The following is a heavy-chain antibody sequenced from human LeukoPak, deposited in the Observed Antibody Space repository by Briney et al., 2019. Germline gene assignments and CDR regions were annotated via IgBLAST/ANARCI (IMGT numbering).Heavy chain of an antibody. J-gene: IGHJ6*02. CDR2: INHSGST. D-gene: IGHD2-2*01. Sequence: SETLSLTCTVYGGSFSGYYWSWIRQPPGKGLEWIGEINHSGSTNYNPSLKSRVTISVDTSKNQFSLKLSSVTAADTAVYYCARDICSSTSCHPVGYGMDVWGQGTTVTVSS. V-gene: IGHV4-34*01. CDR3: ARDICSSTSCHPVGYGMDV. CDR1: GGSFSGYY.